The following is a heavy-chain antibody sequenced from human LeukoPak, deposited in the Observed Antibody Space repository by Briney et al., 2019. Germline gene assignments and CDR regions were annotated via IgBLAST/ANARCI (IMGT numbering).Heavy chain of an antibody. Sequence: GASVKVSCKASGYTFTSYGISWVRQAPGQGLEWMGWISAYNGNTNYAQKLQGRVTMTTDTSASTAYMELSSLRSEDTAVYYCARGAMDYDPDDAFDIWGQGTMVTVSS. D-gene: IGHD3-16*01. CDR1: GYTFTSYG. V-gene: IGHV1-18*01. CDR2: ISAYNGNT. CDR3: ARGAMDYDPDDAFDI. J-gene: IGHJ3*02.